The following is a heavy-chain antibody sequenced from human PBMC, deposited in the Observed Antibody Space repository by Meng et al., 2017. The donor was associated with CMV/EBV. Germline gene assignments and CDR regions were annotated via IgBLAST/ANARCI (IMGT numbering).Heavy chain of an antibody. D-gene: IGHD3-10*01. V-gene: IGHV4-34*01. CDR1: GGSFSGYY. CDR3: ARGGSVFSI. CDR2: INHSGST. Sequence: GSLRLSCAVYGGSFSGYYWSWIRQPPGKGLEWIGEINHSGSTNYNPSLKSRVTISVDTSKNQFSLKLSSVTAADTAVYYWARGGSVFSIWGQGTMVTVSS. J-gene: IGHJ3*02.